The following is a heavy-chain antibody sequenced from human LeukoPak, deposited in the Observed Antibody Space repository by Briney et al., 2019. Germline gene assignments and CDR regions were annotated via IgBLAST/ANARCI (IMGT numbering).Heavy chain of an antibody. V-gene: IGHV4-39*01. J-gene: IGHJ6*03. CDR2: IYYSGST. D-gene: IGHD3-3*01. CDR1: GGSISSSSYY. CDR3: ASTNYDFWSGPDKRYMDV. Sequence: SETLSLTCTVSGGSISSSSYYWGWIRQPPGKGLEWTGSIYYSGSTYYNPSLKSRVTISVDTSKNQFSLKLSSVTAADTAVYYCASTNYDFWSGPDKRYMDVWGKGTTVTVSS.